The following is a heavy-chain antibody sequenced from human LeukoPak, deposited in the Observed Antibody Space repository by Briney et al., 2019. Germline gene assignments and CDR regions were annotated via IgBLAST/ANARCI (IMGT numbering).Heavy chain of an antibody. D-gene: IGHD2-2*01. CDR3: ARVGHCSSTACFIDY. J-gene: IGHJ4*02. CDR1: GFTFSHYW. Sequence: GGSLRLSCAASGFTFSHYWMHWVRQAPGKGLVWVARIESDGGRTHYADSLKGRFTISRDNAKNTLYLEMNSLRAEDTAVYYCARVGHCSSTACFIDYWGQGTLVTVSS. V-gene: IGHV3-74*01. CDR2: IESDGGRT.